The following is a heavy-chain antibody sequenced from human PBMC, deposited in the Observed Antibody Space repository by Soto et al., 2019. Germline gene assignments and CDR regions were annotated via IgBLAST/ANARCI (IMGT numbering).Heavy chain of an antibody. Sequence: TSETLSLTCTVSGGSITSGGSFWSWIRQHPGKGPEWIAFIGYSGATSYNPSLASRVTISADTYKSQFSLNPRSVTAADTAVYYCARGGASSKWFAPWGQGTLVTVSS. CDR3: ARGGASSKWFAP. V-gene: IGHV4-31*03. J-gene: IGHJ5*02. CDR2: IGYSGAT. CDR1: GGSITSGGSF. D-gene: IGHD2-15*01.